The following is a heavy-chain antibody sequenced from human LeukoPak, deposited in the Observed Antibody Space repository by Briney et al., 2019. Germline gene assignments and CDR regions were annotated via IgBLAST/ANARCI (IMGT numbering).Heavy chain of an antibody. CDR1: GGSFSGYY. Sequence: SETLSLTCAVYGGSFSGYYWSWIRQPPGKGLEWIGEINHSGSTNYNPSLKSRVTISVDTSKNQFSLKLSSVTAADTAVYYCAIAVAGYFDYWCQGTLVTVSS. CDR2: INHSGST. D-gene: IGHD6-19*01. CDR3: AIAVAGYFDY. J-gene: IGHJ4*02. V-gene: IGHV4-34*01.